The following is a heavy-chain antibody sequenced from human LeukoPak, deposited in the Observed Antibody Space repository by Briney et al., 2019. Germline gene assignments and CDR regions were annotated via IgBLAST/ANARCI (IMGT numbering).Heavy chain of an antibody. D-gene: IGHD3-22*01. CDR3: ARAYYDSSGYYPLGY. Sequence: ASVKVSCKASGYSFATYYMHWVRRAPGHGLEWMGVINPSGGRTDYAQNFQGRLTMSRDMSTTTVYMELSSLRSEDTAVYYCARAYYDSSGYYPLGYWGQGTLVTVSS. CDR1: GYSFATYY. CDR2: INPSGGRT. V-gene: IGHV1-46*01. J-gene: IGHJ4*02.